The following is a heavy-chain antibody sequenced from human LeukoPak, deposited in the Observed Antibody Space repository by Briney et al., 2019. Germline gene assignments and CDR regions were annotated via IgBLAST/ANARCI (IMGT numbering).Heavy chain of an antibody. Sequence: PSETLSLTCTVSGGSISDYYWSWIRQPPGKGLEWIGYINYSGNTNYNTSLKSRVTISVDTSKNQFSLRLTSVTAADTAVFYCAREGRQDYVYFDYWGQGSLVTVSS. V-gene: IGHV4-59*01. J-gene: IGHJ4*02. D-gene: IGHD4-17*01. CDR2: INYSGNT. CDR1: GGSISDYY. CDR3: AREGRQDYVYFDY.